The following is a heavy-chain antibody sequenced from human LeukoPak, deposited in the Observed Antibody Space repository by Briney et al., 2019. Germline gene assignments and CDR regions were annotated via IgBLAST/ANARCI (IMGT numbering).Heavy chain of an antibody. Sequence: GGSLRLSCAASGFTFSSYSMNWVRQAPGKGLEWVSSISSSSSYIYYADSVKGRFTISRDNAKNSLYLQMNSLRAEDTAVYYCARQAPNSSDWLFDCWGQGTLVTVSS. V-gene: IGHV3-21*01. CDR1: GFTFSSYS. D-gene: IGHD6-19*01. CDR3: ARQAPNSSDWLFDC. J-gene: IGHJ4*02. CDR2: ISSSSSYI.